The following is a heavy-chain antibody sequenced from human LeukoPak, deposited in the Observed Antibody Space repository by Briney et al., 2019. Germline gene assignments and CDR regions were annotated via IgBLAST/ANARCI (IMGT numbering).Heavy chain of an antibody. CDR2: IYYSGSST. D-gene: IGHD3-10*01. J-gene: IGHJ6*02. V-gene: IGHV4-59*01. CDR3: ARTSRHFYGSGTNLTPWPAGMDV. CDR1: GGSMSGFF. Sequence: SETLSLTCTVSGGSMSGFFWTWIRQPPGRELEWIGSIYYSGSSTKYNPSLKSRVTISVDTSKSQFSLNLDSATAAGTAVYYCARTSRHFYGSGTNLTPWPAGMDVWGQGTTVTVSS.